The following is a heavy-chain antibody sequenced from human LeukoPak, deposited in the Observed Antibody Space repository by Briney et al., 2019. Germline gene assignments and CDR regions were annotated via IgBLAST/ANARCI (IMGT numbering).Heavy chain of an antibody. D-gene: IGHD2-2*01. CDR1: EYTFTSYA. J-gene: IGHJ4*02. Sequence: ASVKVSCKASEYTFTSYAIHWVRQAPGQRLEWMGWISAYNGNTNYAQKLQGRVTMTTDTSTSTAYMELRSLRSDDTAVYYCARDYQLRYFDYWGQGTLVTVSS. CDR3: ARDYQLRYFDY. V-gene: IGHV1-18*01. CDR2: ISAYNGNT.